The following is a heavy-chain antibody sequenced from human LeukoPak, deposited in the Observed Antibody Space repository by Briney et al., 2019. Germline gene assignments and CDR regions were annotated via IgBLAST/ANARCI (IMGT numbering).Heavy chain of an antibody. D-gene: IGHD3-22*01. V-gene: IGHV1-3*01. J-gene: IGHJ1*01. CDR2: INAGNGNT. CDR3: ALGRHYYDSSGYHEYFQH. Sequence: GASVKVSCKASGGTFSSYAISWVRQAPGQRLEWMGWINAGNGNTKYSQKFQGRVTITRDTSASTAYMELSSLRSEDTAVYYCALGRHYYDSSGYHEYFQHWGQGTLVTVSS. CDR1: GGTFSSYA.